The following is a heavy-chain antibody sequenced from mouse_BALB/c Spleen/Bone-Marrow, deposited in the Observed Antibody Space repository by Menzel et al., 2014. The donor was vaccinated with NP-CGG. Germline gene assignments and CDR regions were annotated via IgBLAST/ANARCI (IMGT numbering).Heavy chain of an antibody. Sequence: QSGAELVKPGASVKLSCKASGYTFTSYWMHWVKQRPGQGLEWIGEINPSNGRTNYNEKFKSKATLTVDKSSSTAYMQLSSLTSEDSAVYYCARGGGSYYAMDYWGQGTSVTVSS. V-gene: IGHV1S81*02. J-gene: IGHJ4*01. CDR1: GYTFTSYW. D-gene: IGHD1-1*02. CDR2: INPSNGRT. CDR3: ARGGGSYYAMDY.